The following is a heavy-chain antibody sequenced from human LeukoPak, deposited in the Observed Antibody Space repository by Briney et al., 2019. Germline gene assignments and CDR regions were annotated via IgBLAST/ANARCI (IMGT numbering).Heavy chain of an antibody. Sequence: GGSLRLSCAASGFTFSSYEMNWVRQAPGKGLEWVSSISSSSYIYYADSVKGRFTISRDNAKNSLYLQMNSLRAEDTAVYYCARDRSSNSFDPWGQGTLVTVSS. CDR1: GFTFSSYE. CDR2: ISSSSYI. D-gene: IGHD6-13*01. J-gene: IGHJ5*02. CDR3: ARDRSSNSFDP. V-gene: IGHV3-21*01.